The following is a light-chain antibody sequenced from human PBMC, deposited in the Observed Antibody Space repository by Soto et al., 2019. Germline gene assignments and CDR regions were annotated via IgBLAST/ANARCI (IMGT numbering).Light chain of an antibody. CDR3: QQHNNWPVT. CDR1: QSVSSN. J-gene: IGKJ3*01. CDR2: GAS. V-gene: IGKV3-15*01. Sequence: EIVMTQSPATLSVSPGERATLSCRASQSVSSNLAWYQQTPGQAPRLLIYGASTRATGIPARFSGSGSGTEFTLTISSLQSEDFAVYYCQQHNNWPVTFGPGTKV.